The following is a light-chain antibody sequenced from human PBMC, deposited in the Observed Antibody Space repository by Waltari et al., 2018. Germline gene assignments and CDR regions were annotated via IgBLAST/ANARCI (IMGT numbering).Light chain of an antibody. CDR2: STN. Sequence: QTVVAKEPPLHGYPGGTVTLTCSLRSASTYNTYYPNWFQQTPGQAPRTLTYSTNILPSGVPVLFSGSILANKAALIITGAQAVDASDYSCLLYMPSGDSLFGGWTKLTIL. CDR1: SASTYNTYY. V-gene: IGLV8-61*01. CDR3: LLYMPSGDSL. J-gene: IGLJ3*02.